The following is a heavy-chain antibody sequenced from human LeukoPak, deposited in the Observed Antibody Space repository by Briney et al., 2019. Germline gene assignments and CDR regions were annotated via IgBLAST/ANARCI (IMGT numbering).Heavy chain of an antibody. Sequence: PGGSLRLSCAASRFTFDDYAMHWVRQGPGYAMHWVRQAPGKGLEWVSNVSCNSRSIAYADSVKGRFTISRDNARNSLYLQMNSLRAEDTAVYYCAKDTVLMVYALANDAFDIWGQGTMVTVSS. D-gene: IGHD2-8*01. CDR3: AKDTVLMVYALANDAFDI. J-gene: IGHJ3*02. CDR1: RFTFDDYAMHWVRQGPGYA. V-gene: IGHV3-9*01. CDR2: VSCNSRSI.